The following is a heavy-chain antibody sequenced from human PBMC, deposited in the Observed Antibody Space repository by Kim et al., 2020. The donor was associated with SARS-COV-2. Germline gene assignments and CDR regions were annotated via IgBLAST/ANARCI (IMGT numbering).Heavy chain of an antibody. CDR3: ARDRGVHYFDL. CDR2: E. Sequence: EYHAESVRGRFTVSRDNAKSTLFLQMNSLRAEDTAVYYCARDRGVHYFDLGGQGTLVIVSS. J-gene: IGHJ4*02. V-gene: IGHV3-33*01.